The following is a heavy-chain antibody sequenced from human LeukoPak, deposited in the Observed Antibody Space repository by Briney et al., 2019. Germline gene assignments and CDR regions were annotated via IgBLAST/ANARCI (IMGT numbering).Heavy chain of an antibody. CDR1: DDSITIYY. Sequence: PSETLSLTCTVSDDSITIYYWSWIRQPAGKGLEWIGRIYTSGSTNYNPSLKSRVTISVDTSKNQFSLKLSSVTAADTAVYYCAIAQYYYDSSGYYYWFDPWGQGTLVTVSS. CDR3: AIAQYYYDSSGYYYWFDP. V-gene: IGHV4-4*07. J-gene: IGHJ5*02. CDR2: IYTSGST. D-gene: IGHD3-22*01.